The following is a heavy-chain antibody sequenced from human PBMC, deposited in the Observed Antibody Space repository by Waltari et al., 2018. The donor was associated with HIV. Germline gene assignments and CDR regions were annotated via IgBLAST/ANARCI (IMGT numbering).Heavy chain of an antibody. CDR2: IKKDGSEK. Sequence: EVQLVESGGGLVQPGGSLRLSCAASGFTFSSYWMSWVRQAPGKGREWVANIKKDGSEKYYVDSVKGRFTISRDNAKNSLYLQMNSLRAEDTAVYYCAREDCSSTSCPGGWNYGMDVWGQGTTVTVSS. V-gene: IGHV3-7*01. J-gene: IGHJ6*02. CDR3: AREDCSSTSCPGGWNYGMDV. D-gene: IGHD2-2*01. CDR1: GFTFSSYW.